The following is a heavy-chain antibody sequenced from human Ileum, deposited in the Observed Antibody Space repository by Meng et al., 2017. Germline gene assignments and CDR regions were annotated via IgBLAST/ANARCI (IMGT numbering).Heavy chain of an antibody. Sequence: QVQLQQWGAGLLKPSETLSLTCAVYGGSLSGYDWSWIRQPPGKGLEWIGEINHSGSTNYNPSLKSRVTISVDTSKNQFSLKLSSVTAADTAVYYCARNYYDSSGEDSNDYWGQGTLVTVSS. V-gene: IGHV4-34*01. CDR1: GGSLSGYD. D-gene: IGHD3-22*01. CDR3: ARNYYDSSGEDSNDY. CDR2: INHSGST. J-gene: IGHJ4*02.